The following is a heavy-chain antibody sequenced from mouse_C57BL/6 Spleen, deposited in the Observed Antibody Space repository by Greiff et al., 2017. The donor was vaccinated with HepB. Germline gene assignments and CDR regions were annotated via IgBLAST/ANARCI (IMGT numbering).Heavy chain of an antibody. Sequence: EVKVVESGGGLVKPGGSLKLSCAASGFTFSSYAMSWVRQTPEKRLEWVATISDGGSYTYYPDNVKGRFTISRDNAKNNLYLQMSHLKSEDTAMYYCARDYYGRGGYFDVWGTGTTVTVSS. CDR2: ISDGGSYT. CDR1: GFTFSSYA. CDR3: ARDYYGRGGYFDV. D-gene: IGHD1-1*01. V-gene: IGHV5-4*01. J-gene: IGHJ1*03.